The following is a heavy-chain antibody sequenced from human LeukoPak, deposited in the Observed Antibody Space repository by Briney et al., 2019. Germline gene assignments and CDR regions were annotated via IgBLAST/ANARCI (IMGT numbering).Heavy chain of an antibody. CDR2: ISDSGGNT. V-gene: IGHV3-23*01. CDR3: AKVPSAYCGGDCYSDY. J-gene: IGHJ4*02. D-gene: IGHD2-21*02. CDR1: GFTFSSYA. Sequence: GGSLRLSCVASGFTFSSYAMSWVRQAPGKGLEWVSGISDSGGNTDYADSVKGRFTISRDNSKNTLYLQMNSLRAEDTAVYYCAKVPSAYCGGDCYSDYWGQGTLVTVSS.